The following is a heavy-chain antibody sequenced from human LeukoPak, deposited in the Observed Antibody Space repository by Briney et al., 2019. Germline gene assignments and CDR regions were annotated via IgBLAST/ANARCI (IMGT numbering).Heavy chain of an antibody. V-gene: IGHV4-34*01. CDR1: GGSISSYY. CDR3: ARVEAAAGDYYYMDV. CDR2: INRSGST. D-gene: IGHD6-13*01. J-gene: IGHJ6*03. Sequence: SETLSLTCTVSGGSISSYYWSWIRQPPGKGLEWIGEINRSGSTNYNPSLKSRVTISVDTSKNQFSLKLSSVTAADTAMYYCARVEAAAGDYYYMDVWGKGTTVTVSS.